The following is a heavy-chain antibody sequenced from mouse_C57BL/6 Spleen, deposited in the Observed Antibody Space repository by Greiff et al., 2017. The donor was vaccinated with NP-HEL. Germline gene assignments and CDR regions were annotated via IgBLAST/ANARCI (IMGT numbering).Heavy chain of an antibody. CDR3: TRYGYDYYGSSYWYFDV. D-gene: IGHD1-1*01. J-gene: IGHJ1*03. Sequence: VQLQQSGAELVRPGASVTLSCKASGYTFTDYEMHWVKQTPVHGLEWIGAIDPETGGTAYNQKFKGKAILTADKSSSTAYMELRSLTSEDSAVYYCTRYGYDYYGSSYWYFDVWGTGTTVTVSS. V-gene: IGHV1-15*01. CDR2: IDPETGGT. CDR1: GYTFTDYE.